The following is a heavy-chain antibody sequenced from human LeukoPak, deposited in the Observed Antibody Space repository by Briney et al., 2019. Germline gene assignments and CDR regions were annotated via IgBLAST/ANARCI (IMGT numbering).Heavy chain of an antibody. Sequence: GGSLRLSCAASGFTCSSYEMNWVRQAPGKGLEGGSYISSSGSTIYYADSVKGRFTISRDNAKNSLYLPMNSLRAEDTAVYYCARESFTFGGVIAPDFAYWGQGTLVTVSS. CDR3: ARESFTFGGVIAPDFAY. V-gene: IGHV3-48*03. D-gene: IGHD3-16*02. CDR2: ISSSGSTI. J-gene: IGHJ4*02. CDR1: GFTCSSYE.